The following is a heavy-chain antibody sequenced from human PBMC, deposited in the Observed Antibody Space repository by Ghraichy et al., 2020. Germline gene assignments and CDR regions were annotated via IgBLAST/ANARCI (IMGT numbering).Heavy chain of an antibody. CDR1: GGSISSYY. D-gene: IGHD3-10*01. J-gene: IGHJ4*02. V-gene: IGHV4-59*01. CDR3: ARHYYGSGTLFDY. CDR2: IYYSGST. Sequence: SETLSLTCTVSGGSISSYYWSWIRQPPGKGLEWIGYIYYSGSTNYNPSLKSRVTISVDTSKNQFSLKLSSVTAADTAVYYCARHYYGSGTLFDYWGQGTLVTVSS.